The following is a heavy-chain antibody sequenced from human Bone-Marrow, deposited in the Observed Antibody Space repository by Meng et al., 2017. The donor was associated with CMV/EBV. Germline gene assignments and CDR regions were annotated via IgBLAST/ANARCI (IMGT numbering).Heavy chain of an antibody. CDR3: ARGVVTGTIYYYYGMDV. CDR2: IYYSGIT. Sequence: SETLSLTCTVSGGSISSYNYYWGWIRQPPGKGLEWIGTIYYSGITYYNPSLKSRVTISVDTPKNQFSLKLSSVTAADTAVYYCARGVVTGTIYYYYGMDVWGQGTTVTVSS. V-gene: IGHV4-39*07. J-gene: IGHJ6*02. D-gene: IGHD1-7*01. CDR1: GGSISSYNYY.